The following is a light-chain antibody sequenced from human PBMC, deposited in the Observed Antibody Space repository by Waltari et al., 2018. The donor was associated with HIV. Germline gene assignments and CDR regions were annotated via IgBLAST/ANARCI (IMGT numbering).Light chain of an antibody. J-gene: IGKJ4*01. CDR3: QQRSDWPPA. CDR2: DAS. Sequence: EIVLTQSPASLSLSPGERATLSCRASQSVSSYFAWYQHKPGQAPRLLISDASKRATGIPARFSGSGSGTDFTLTINSLEPEDFAVYYCQQRSDWPPAFGGGTKVEIK. V-gene: IGKV3-11*01. CDR1: QSVSSY.